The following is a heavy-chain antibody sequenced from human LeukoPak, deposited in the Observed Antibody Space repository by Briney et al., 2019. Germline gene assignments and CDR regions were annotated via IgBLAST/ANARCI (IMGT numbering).Heavy chain of an antibody. V-gene: IGHV1-2*02. Sequence: ASVKVSCKASGYTFTGYYIHWVRQAPGQGLEWMGWINPNSGGTNYALKFQGRVTMTRDTSISTAYMELSRLRSDDTAVYYCAAEGTHGMARTAFDIWGQGTMVTVSS. CDR2: INPNSGGT. CDR3: AAEGTHGMARTAFDI. D-gene: IGHD1-14*01. CDR1: GYTFTGYY. J-gene: IGHJ3*02.